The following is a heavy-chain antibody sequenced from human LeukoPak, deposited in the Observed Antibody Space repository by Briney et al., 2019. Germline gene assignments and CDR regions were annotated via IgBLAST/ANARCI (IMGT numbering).Heavy chain of an antibody. CDR2: IYYSGST. D-gene: IGHD6-13*01. J-gene: IGHJ3*02. CDR1: GGSISSSSYY. CDR3: ARDWRGYSSSSLSRDAFDI. Sequence: SETLSLTCTVSGGSISSSSYYWGWIRQPPGKGLEWIGSIYYSGSTYYNPSLKSRVTISVDTSKNQFSLKLSSVTAADTAVYYCARDWRGYSSSSLSRDAFDIWGQGTMVTVSS. V-gene: IGHV4-39*07.